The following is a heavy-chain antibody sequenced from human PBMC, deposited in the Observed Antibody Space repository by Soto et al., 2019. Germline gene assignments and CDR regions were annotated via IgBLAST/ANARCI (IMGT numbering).Heavy chain of an antibody. CDR2: IYYSGST. Sequence: QLQLQESGPGLVKPSETLSLTCTVSGGSISSSSYYWGWIRQPPGKGLEWIGSIYYSGSTYYNPSLKSRVTISVDTSKNQFSLKLSSVTAADTAVYYCALFVSVGGRIFDYWGQGTLVTVSS. J-gene: IGHJ4*02. CDR3: ALFVSVGGRIFDY. CDR1: GGSISSSSYY. D-gene: IGHD2-15*01. V-gene: IGHV4-39*01.